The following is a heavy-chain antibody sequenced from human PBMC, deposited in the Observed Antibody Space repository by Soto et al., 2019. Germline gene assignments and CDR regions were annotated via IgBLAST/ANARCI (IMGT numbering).Heavy chain of an antibody. Sequence: EVQLVESGGGLVQPGGSLRLSCAASGFSISSYWMNWVRQAPGKGLEWVAIIRKDGSEKYYVGSVKGRFTISRDNAKNSLYLQMNSPRDDDTAVYYCAGGSGWLSDYWGRGTLVTVSS. D-gene: IGHD6-19*01. J-gene: IGHJ4*02. CDR3: AGGSGWLSDY. V-gene: IGHV3-7*03. CDR2: IRKDGSEK. CDR1: GFSISSYW.